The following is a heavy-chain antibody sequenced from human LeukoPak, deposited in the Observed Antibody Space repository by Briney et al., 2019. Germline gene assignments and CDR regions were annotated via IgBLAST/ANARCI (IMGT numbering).Heavy chain of an antibody. CDR2: MNPNSGNT. D-gene: IGHD2/OR15-2a*01. CDR1: GYTFTGYY. CDR3: ARGEGTFAYYYYYMDV. Sequence: ASVKVSCKASGYTFTGYYMHWVRQATGQGLEWMGWMNPNSGNTGYAQKFQGRVTITRNTSISTAYMELSSLSSEDTAVYYCARGEGTFAYYYYYMDVWGKGTTVTVSS. V-gene: IGHV1-8*03. J-gene: IGHJ6*03.